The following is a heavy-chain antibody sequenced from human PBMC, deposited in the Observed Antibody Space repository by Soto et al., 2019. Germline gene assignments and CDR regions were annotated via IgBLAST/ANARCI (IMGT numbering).Heavy chain of an antibody. CDR2: ISGSGGST. J-gene: IGHJ4*02. V-gene: IGHV3-23*01. CDR3: AIAAMIVASPYGY. CDR1: GFTFSSYA. Sequence: EVQLLESGGGLVQPGGSLRLSCAASGFTFSSYAMSWVRQAPGKGLEWVSAISGSGGSTYYADSVKGRFTISRDNSKKPLYLQMNSLRDEDTAVYYGAIAAMIVASPYGYWGQGTLVTVSS. D-gene: IGHD3-22*01.